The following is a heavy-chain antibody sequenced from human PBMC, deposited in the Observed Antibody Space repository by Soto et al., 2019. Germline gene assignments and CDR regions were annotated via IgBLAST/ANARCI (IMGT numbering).Heavy chain of an antibody. CDR1: GGTFSSYA. CDR2: IIPIFGTA. J-gene: IGHJ6*02. D-gene: IGHD2-15*01. CDR3: ARARVVVVAAIYYYGMDV. Sequence: ASVKVSCKASGGTFSSYAISWVRQAPGQGLEWMGGIIPIFGTANYAQKFQGRVTITADESTSTAYMELSSLRSEDTAVYYCARARVVVVAAIYYYGMDVWGQGTTVTVSS. V-gene: IGHV1-69*13.